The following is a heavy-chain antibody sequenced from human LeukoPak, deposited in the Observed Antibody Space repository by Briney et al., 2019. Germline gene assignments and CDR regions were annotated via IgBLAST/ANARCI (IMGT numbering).Heavy chain of an antibody. CDR3: AKCGQTYYYDSSGNRDAFDI. Sequence: GGSLRLSCAASGFTFSSYAMSWVRQAPGKGLEWVSAISCSGGSTYYADSVKGRFTISRDNSKNTLYLQMNSLRAEDTAVYYCAKCGQTYYYDSSGNRDAFDIWGQGTMVTVSS. CDR1: GFTFSSYA. D-gene: IGHD3-22*01. J-gene: IGHJ3*02. CDR2: ISCSGGST. V-gene: IGHV3-23*01.